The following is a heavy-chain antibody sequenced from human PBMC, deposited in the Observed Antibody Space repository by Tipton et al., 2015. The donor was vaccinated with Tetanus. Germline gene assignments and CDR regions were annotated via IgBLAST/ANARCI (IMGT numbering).Heavy chain of an antibody. D-gene: IGHD2-15*01. V-gene: IGHV3-11*01. J-gene: IGHJ4*02. CDR2: ISDTASTI. CDR3: ARDFKDIVVVVGGLSD. CDR1: GLSFSDYF. Sequence: SLRLSCAASGLSFSDYFMGWVRQAPGEGLEWISYISDTASTIHYADSVRGRFTISRDNAKESLFLEMNSLRAEDTAVYYCARDFKDIVVVVGGLSDWGQGTRVTVTS.